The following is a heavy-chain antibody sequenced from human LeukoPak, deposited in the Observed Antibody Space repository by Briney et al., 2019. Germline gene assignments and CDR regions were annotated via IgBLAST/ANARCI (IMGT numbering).Heavy chain of an antibody. D-gene: IGHD6-13*01. CDR1: GFTFSSYA. CDR3: VKGGKSNGWYWFVP. V-gene: IGHV3-23*01. CDR2: ISGSGGET. J-gene: IGHJ5*02. Sequence: GGSLRLSCAASGFTFSSYAMSWVCQAPGKGLEWVSSISGSGGETNYADSVKGRFTISRDNSKNTLHLQMNSLRAEDTAVYYCVKGGKSNGWYWFVPWGQGTLVTVSS.